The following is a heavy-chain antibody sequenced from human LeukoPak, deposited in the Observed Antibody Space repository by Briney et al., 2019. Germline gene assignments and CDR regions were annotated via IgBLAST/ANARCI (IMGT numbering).Heavy chain of an antibody. V-gene: IGHV4-4*07. Sequence: PSETLSLTCTVSGGSMRNYFWNWVRQPAGEGLEWIGRISTGGSTDYNPSLESRLTMSVDTSKNQFSLWLSPVTAADTAVYYCARDGSSSWPFDFWGQGTLVTVSS. CDR3: ARDGSSSWPFDF. CDR1: GGSMRNYF. D-gene: IGHD6-13*01. J-gene: IGHJ4*02. CDR2: ISTGGST.